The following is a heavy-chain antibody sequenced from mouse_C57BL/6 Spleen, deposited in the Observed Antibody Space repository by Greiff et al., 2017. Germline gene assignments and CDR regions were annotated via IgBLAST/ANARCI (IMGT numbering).Heavy chain of an antibody. Sequence: QVQLQQSGPELVKPGASVKISCKASGYAFSSSWMNWVKQRPGKGLEWIGRIYPGDGDTNYNGKFKGKATLTADKSSSTAYMQLSSLTSEDAAVYFCARAHDGYSDYWGQGTTLTVSS. V-gene: IGHV1-82*01. D-gene: IGHD2-3*01. J-gene: IGHJ2*01. CDR2: IYPGDGDT. CDR1: GYAFSSSW. CDR3: ARAHDGYSDY.